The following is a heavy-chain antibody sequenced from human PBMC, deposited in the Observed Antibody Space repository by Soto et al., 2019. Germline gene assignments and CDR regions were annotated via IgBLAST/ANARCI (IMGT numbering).Heavy chain of an antibody. CDR2: IYHTGST. CDR3: ARIRIPAAGSS. Sequence: PSETLSLTCTVSGGSISRGVYFWSWIRQHPGKGLEWIGYIYHTGSTNYNPSLKSRVTISVDTSKNQFSLRLASVTAADTAVYYCARIRIPAAGSSRGQGTMVTVSS. V-gene: IGHV4-31*03. J-gene: IGHJ4*02. D-gene: IGHD6-13*01. CDR1: GGSISRGVYF.